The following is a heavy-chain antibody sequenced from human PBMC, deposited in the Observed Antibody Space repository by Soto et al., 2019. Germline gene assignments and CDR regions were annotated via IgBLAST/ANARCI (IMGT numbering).Heavy chain of an antibody. J-gene: IGHJ3*02. CDR2: ISGSGGST. D-gene: IGHD4-17*01. Sequence: PGGSLRLSCAASGFTFSSYAMSRVRQAPGKGLEWVSAISGSGGSTYYADSVKGRFTISRDNSKNTLYLQMNSLRAEDTAVYYCAKDYGALDAFDIWGQGTMVTVSS. CDR1: GFTFSSYA. V-gene: IGHV3-23*01. CDR3: AKDYGALDAFDI.